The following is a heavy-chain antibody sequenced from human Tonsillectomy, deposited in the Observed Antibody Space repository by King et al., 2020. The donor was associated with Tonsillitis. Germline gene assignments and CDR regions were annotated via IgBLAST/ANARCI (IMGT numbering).Heavy chain of an antibody. V-gene: IGHV3-43*02. CDR2: ISGDGGST. CDR1: GFTFDDYA. J-gene: IGHJ4*02. Sequence: EVQLVESGGGVVQPGGSLRLSCAASGFTFDDYAMHWVRQAPGKGLEWVSLISGDGGSTYYADSVKGRFTISRDNSKNSLYLQMNSLRTEDTALYYCAKDIEFGVGPATERVGNDYWGQGTLVTVSS. D-gene: IGHD3-16*01. CDR3: AKDIEFGVGPATERVGNDY.